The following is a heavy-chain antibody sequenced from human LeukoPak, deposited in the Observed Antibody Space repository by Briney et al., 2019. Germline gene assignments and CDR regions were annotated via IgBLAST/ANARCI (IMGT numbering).Heavy chain of an antibody. J-gene: IGHJ5*02. CDR2: ISGGSGSST. CDR1: GGSVSTGTDY. D-gene: IGHD2-15*01. V-gene: IGHV3-23*01. CDR3: AKGLDGSCYSGLGS. Sequence: PSETLSLTCTVSGGSVSTGTDYWSWVRQAPGKGLEWVSAISGGSGSSTYSADSVRGRFTISRDNSKNTLYLRMNSLRAEDTAVYYCAKGLDGSCYSGLGSWGQGTLVIVSS.